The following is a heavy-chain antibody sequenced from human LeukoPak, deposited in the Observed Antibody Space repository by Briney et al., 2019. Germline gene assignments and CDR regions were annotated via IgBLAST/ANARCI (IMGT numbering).Heavy chain of an antibody. V-gene: IGHV4-39*01. CDR1: GDSISSSTYY. CDR2: ISYSGNI. CDR3: ASLYGDYFGAFDI. J-gene: IGHJ3*02. Sequence: SETLSLTCTVSGDSISSSTYYWGWIRQPPGKGLEWIGSISYSGNIYYNPSLRSRVTIFVDTPKNQFSLKVTSVTAADTAVYYCASLYGDYFGAFDIWGQGTMVTVSS. D-gene: IGHD4-17*01.